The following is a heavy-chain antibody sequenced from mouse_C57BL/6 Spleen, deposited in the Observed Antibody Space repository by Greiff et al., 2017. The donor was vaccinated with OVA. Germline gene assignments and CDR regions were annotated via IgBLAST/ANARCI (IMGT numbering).Heavy chain of an antibody. CDR2: ISGGGGNT. CDR1: GFTFSSYT. D-gene: IGHD1-1*01. Sequence: EVKLEESGGGLVKPGGSLKLSCAASGFTFSSYTMSWVRQTPEKRLEWVATISGGGGNTYYPDSVKGRFTISRDNAKNTLYLQMSSLRSEDTALYYCARYGSRIYYAMDYWGQGTSVTVSS. V-gene: IGHV5-9*01. CDR3: ARYGSRIYYAMDY. J-gene: IGHJ4*01.